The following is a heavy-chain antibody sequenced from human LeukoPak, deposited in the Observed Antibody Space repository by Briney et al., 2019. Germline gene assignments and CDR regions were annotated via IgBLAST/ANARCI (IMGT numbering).Heavy chain of an antibody. V-gene: IGHV1-18*01. J-gene: IGHJ5*02. CDR1: GYTFTSYG. D-gene: IGHD3-22*01. Sequence: GASVKVSCKASGYTFTSYGISWVRQAPGQGLEWMGWISAYNGNTNYAQKIQGRVTMTTDTSTSTANMELRSLRSDDTAVCSCAKKHSIVWFDPWGQGTLVTVSS. CDR3: AKKHSIVWFDP. CDR2: ISAYNGNT.